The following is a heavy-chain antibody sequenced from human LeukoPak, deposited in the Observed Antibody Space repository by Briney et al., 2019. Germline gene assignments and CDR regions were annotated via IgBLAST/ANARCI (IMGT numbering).Heavy chain of an antibody. CDR2: ISYDGSNK. Sequence: QPGRSLRLSCAASGFTLSSYAMHWVRQAPGKGLEWVAVISYDGSNKYYADSVKGRFTISRDNSKNTLYLQMNSLRAEDTAVYYCARDTLPAARPQYFQHWGQGTLVTVSS. V-gene: IGHV3-30-3*01. CDR1: GFTLSSYA. D-gene: IGHD6-6*01. J-gene: IGHJ1*01. CDR3: ARDTLPAARPQYFQH.